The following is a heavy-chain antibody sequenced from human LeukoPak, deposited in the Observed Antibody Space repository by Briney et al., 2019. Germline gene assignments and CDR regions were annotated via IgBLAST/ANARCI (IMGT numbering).Heavy chain of an antibody. CDR1: GFTVSSNH. CDR2: ISYSGST. Sequence: GSLRLSCAASGFTVSSNHMSWVRQAPGKGLEWIGYISYSGSTNYNPSLKSRVTISVDTSKNQFSLKLSSVTAADTAMYYCARHLYESRGQTSFDYWGQGTLVTVSS. J-gene: IGHJ4*02. CDR3: ARHLYESRGQTSFDY. V-gene: IGHV4-59*08. D-gene: IGHD3-22*01.